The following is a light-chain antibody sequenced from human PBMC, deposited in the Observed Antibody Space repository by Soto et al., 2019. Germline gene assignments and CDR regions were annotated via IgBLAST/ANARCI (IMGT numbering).Light chain of an antibody. Sequence: EVVLTQSPGTLSLSPGERATLSCRTSQTVSSSFLAWYQQKPGQAPRLLMFDASNRATDIPDRFSGSGSGTDFTLTISRLEPEDFAEYHCQQYNNWPQTFGQGTKVDIK. J-gene: IGKJ1*01. CDR3: QQYNNWPQT. V-gene: IGKV3-20*01. CDR2: DAS. CDR1: QTVSSSF.